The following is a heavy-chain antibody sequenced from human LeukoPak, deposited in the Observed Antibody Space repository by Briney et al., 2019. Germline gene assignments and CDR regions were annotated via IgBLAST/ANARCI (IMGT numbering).Heavy chain of an antibody. V-gene: IGHV1-69*17. CDR3: ARAVYCGGGSCYFDS. D-gene: IGHD2-15*01. Sequence: SVKVSCKASGGTFSRYAISWVRQAPGQGLEWMGGIIPMFGIANYAQKFQGRVTMTRDTSTTTVYMELSSLKSEDTAVYYCARAVYCGGGSCYFDSWGQGTLVTVSP. CDR1: GGTFSRYA. J-gene: IGHJ4*02. CDR2: IIPMFGIA.